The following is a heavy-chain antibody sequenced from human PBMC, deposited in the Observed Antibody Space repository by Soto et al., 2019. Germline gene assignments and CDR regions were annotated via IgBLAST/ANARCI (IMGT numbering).Heavy chain of an antibody. V-gene: IGHV1-69*13. J-gene: IGHJ6*02. CDR3: ASSYSNYALIDYYYGMDV. Sequence: SVKVSCKASGGTFSSYAISWVRQAPGQGLEWMGGIIPIFGTANYAQKFQGRVTITADESTSTAYMELSSLRSEDTAVYYCASSYSNYALIDYYYGMDVWGQGTTVTVSS. D-gene: IGHD4-4*01. CDR2: IIPIFGTA. CDR1: GGTFSSYA.